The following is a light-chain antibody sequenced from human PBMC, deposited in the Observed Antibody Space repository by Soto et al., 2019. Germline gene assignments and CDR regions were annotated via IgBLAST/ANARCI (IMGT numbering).Light chain of an antibody. V-gene: IGKV1-39*01. Sequence: DIQMTQSPSSLSASVGDRVTITCRASQTISNFLNWYQQKPGKVPKLLIYAASNLQSGVPSRFSGSGSGTDFTLTITSLQPEDFATYYCQQTYSTPLTFGGGTKVEIK. CDR1: QTISNF. CDR3: QQTYSTPLT. J-gene: IGKJ4*01. CDR2: AAS.